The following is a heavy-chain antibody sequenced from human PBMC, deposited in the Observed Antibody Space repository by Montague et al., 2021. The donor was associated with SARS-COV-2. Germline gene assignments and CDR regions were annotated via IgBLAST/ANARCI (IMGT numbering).Heavy chain of an antibody. V-gene: IGHV4-59*01. D-gene: IGHD2-21*02. J-gene: IGHJ6*02. CDR2: IYYSGST. Sequence: SETLSLTCTVSGGSIRSYYWSWVRQPPGKGLEWIGYIYYSGSTNYNPSLKSRVTISVDTSKNQFSLKLSSVTAADTAVYYCAGGTGLLSRASYGMDVWGQGTTVTVSS. CDR3: AGGTGLLSRASYGMDV. CDR1: GGSIRSYY.